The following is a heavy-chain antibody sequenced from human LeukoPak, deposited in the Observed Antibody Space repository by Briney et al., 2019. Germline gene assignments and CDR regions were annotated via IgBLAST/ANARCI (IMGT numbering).Heavy chain of an antibody. CDR2: ISSSSSYT. J-gene: IGHJ6*04. V-gene: IGHV3-11*06. CDR1: GFTFSDYY. CDR3: ASNHKDIVVVPAAIRYYYYGMDV. D-gene: IGHD2-2*01. Sequence: GGSLRLSCAASGFTFSDYYMSWIRQAPGKGLEWVSYISSSSSYTNYADSVKGRFTISRDNANNSLYLQMNSLRAEDTAVYYCASNHKDIVVVPAAIRYYYYGMDVWGKGTTVTVSS.